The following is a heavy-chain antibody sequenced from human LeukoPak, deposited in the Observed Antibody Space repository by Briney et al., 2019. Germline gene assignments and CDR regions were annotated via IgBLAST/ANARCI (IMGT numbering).Heavy chain of an antibody. CDR3: ASQVVTPPLDY. CDR1: GGSISSSSYY. CDR2: IYYSGST. D-gene: IGHD4-23*01. V-gene: IGHV4-39*01. J-gene: IGHJ4*02. Sequence: PSETLSLTCTVSGGSISSSSYYWGWIRQPRGKGLEWIGSIYYSGSTYYNPSLKSRVTISVDTSKNQFSLKLSSVTAADTAVYYCASQVVTPPLDYWGQGTLVTVSS.